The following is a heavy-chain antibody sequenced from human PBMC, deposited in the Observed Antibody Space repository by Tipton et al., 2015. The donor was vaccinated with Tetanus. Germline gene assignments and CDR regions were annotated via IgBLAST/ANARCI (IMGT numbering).Heavy chain of an antibody. V-gene: IGHV4-59*01. CDR3: ARDRSITIFGVVPINYYYGMDV. D-gene: IGHD3-3*01. J-gene: IGHJ6*02. Sequence: TLSLTCAVYGGSFSGYYWSWVRQSPGKGPEWIGQIHSSGSTNYIPSLKSRVTISVDTSKNQFSLKLSSVTAADTAVYYCARDRSITIFGVVPINYYYGMDVWGQGTTVTVSS. CDR2: IHSSGST. CDR1: GGSFSGYY.